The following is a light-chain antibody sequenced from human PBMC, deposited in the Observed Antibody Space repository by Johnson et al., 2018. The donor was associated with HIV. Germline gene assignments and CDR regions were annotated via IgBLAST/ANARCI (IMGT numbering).Light chain of an antibody. Sequence: QSVLTQPPSVSAAPGQKVTISCSGSSSNIGKNYVSWYQQLPGTAPKVLIYENNKRPSGIPDRFSGSKSGASATLGITALQTGDEADYYCGTWDSSLSAGVFGTGTTVTVL. CDR2: ENN. J-gene: IGLJ1*01. V-gene: IGLV1-51*02. CDR3: GTWDSSLSAGV. CDR1: SSNIGKNY.